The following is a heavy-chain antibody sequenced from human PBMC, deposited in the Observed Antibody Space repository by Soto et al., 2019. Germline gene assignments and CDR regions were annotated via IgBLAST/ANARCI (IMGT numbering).Heavy chain of an antibody. CDR2: IKQEGSEK. CDR1: AFTFSSFL. Sequence: GGSLRLSCAASAFTFSSFLMSWVRQAPGRGLEWVANIKQEGSEKSYVDSVKGRFTISRDNAKNSLYLQMNSLRAEDAAVYYCARGSQGHYDLHYGVDVWGQGTTVTVSS. J-gene: IGHJ6*02. V-gene: IGHV3-7*03. CDR3: ARGSQGHYDLHYGVDV. D-gene: IGHD3-3*01.